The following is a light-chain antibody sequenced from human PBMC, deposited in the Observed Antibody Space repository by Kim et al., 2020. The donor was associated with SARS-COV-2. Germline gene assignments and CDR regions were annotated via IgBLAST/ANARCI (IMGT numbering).Light chain of an antibody. CDR3: QQYGSSPRT. J-gene: IGKJ1*01. CDR2: GAS. Sequence: SPGERATRSCRASQSVSSSYLAWYQQKPGQAPRLLIYGASSRAAGLPDRFSGSGSGTDFTLTISRLEAEDFAVYYCQQYGSSPRTFGQGTKVDIK. CDR1: QSVSSSY. V-gene: IGKV3-20*01.